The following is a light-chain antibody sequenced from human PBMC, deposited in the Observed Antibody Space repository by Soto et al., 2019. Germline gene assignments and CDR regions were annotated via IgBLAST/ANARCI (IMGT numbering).Light chain of an antibody. CDR3: QQYSDFST. Sequence: DIQMTQSPSTLSASVGDRVTITCRASQSISSWLAWYQQKPGKAPTLLIFNAATLESGVPSRFFGSGSGTEFTLNISSLQPDDFGTYYCQQYSDFSTFGQGTKVEIK. J-gene: IGKJ1*01. CDR2: NAA. V-gene: IGKV1-5*01. CDR1: QSISSW.